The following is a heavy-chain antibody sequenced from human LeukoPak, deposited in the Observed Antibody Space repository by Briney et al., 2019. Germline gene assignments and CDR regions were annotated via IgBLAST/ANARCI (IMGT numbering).Heavy chain of an antibody. CDR1: GGTFGSYA. J-gene: IGHJ4*02. V-gene: IGHV1-69*13. CDR2: IIPIFGTA. D-gene: IGHD6-13*01. Sequence: ASVKVSCKASGGTFGSYAISWVRQAPGQGLEWMGGIIPIFGTANYAQKFQGRVTITADESTSTAYMELSSLRSEDTAVYYCAGGYSSSWYPRPPFFDYWGQGTLVTVSS. CDR3: AGGYSSSWYPRPPFFDY.